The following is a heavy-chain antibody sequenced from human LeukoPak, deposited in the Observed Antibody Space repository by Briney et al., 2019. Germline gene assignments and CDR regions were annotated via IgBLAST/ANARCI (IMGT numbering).Heavy chain of an antibody. Sequence: PGGSLRLSCAASGFTFSRYWMHWVRQAPGKGLEWVSRVNSDGSTTTYADSVKGRFTISRDNAKNTLYLQMNSLRAEDTAVYYCAKEPNTPYYEKTGSNYWGQGTLVTVSS. J-gene: IGHJ4*02. D-gene: IGHD1-1*01. CDR2: VNSDGSTT. V-gene: IGHV3-74*01. CDR1: GFTFSRYW. CDR3: AKEPNTPYYEKTGSNY.